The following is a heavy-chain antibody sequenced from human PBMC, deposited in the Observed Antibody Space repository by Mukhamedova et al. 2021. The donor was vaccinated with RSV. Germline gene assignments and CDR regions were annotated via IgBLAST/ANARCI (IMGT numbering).Heavy chain of an antibody. V-gene: IGHV2-26*01. D-gene: IGHD5/OR15-5a*01. CDR2: TFSNDEK. CDR3: ARTLDNSVYSFRWFDL. CDR1: GRMG. J-gene: IGHJ5*02. Sequence: GRMGVSWIRQSPGKALEWLAQTFSNDEKSYITSLNNRLTISKDTSKSQVVLTLTNMDPVDTATYYCARTLDNSVYSFRWFDLWGQGT.